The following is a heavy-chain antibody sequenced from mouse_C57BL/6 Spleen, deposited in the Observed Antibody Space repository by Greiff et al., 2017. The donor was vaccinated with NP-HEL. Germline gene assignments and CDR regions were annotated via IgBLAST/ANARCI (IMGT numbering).Heavy chain of an antibody. D-gene: IGHD1-1*01. CDR2: IDPSDSYT. V-gene: IGHV1-50*01. J-gene: IGHJ1*03. CDR3: SRKRGYYYGSSHCYFDV. Sequence: QVQLQQPGAELVKPGASVKLSCKASGYTFTSYGMQWVKQRPGQGLEWIGEIDPSDSYTNYNQKFKGKATLTVDTSSSTAYMQLSSLTSEGSAVYYCSRKRGYYYGSSHCYFDVWGTGTTVTVSS. CDR1: GYTFTSYG.